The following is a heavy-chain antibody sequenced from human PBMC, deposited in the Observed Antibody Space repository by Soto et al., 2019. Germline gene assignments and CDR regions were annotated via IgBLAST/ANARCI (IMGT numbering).Heavy chain of an antibody. CDR3: ARASLTTVRAYDYVGWFDL. Sequence: PSETLSLTCTVSGGSISSGGYYWSWIHHHPGKGLEWIGYIYYSVSTYYNPSLKSRVTISVDTSKNHFSLQLSSVTAADTAVYYCARASLTTVRAYDYVGWFDLWVEGIRDTFS. CDR1: GGSISSGGYY. D-gene: IGHD5-12*01. CDR2: IYYSVST. V-gene: IGHV4-31*03. J-gene: IGHJ5*01.